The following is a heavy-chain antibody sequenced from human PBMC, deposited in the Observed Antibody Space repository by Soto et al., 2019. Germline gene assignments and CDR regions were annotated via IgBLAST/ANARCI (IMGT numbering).Heavy chain of an antibody. V-gene: IGHV3-7*01. CDR3: AREIGGFDY. D-gene: IGHD2-15*01. Sequence: LRLSCVGSTFIFSNYWLSWVRQAPGKGLEWVANLNQDGSEKYYLDSVKGRFSISRDNAKNSLYLQMNSLRAEDTAVYYCAREIGGFDYWGQGTRVTVSS. CDR2: LNQDGSEK. CDR1: TFIFSNYW. J-gene: IGHJ4*02.